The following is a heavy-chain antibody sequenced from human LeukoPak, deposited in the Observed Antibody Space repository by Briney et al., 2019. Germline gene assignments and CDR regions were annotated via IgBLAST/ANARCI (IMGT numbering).Heavy chain of an antibody. J-gene: IGHJ6*03. V-gene: IGHV4-34*01. D-gene: IGHD3-9*01. CDR1: GGSFSGYY. CDR3: ARVRADNYYYYYMDV. Sequence: SETLSLTCAVYGGSFSGYYWSWIRQPPGKGLEWIGEINHSGSTNYNPPLKSRVTVSVDTSKNQFSLKLSSVTAADTAVYYCARVRADNYYYYYMDVWGKGTTVTVSS. CDR2: INHSGST.